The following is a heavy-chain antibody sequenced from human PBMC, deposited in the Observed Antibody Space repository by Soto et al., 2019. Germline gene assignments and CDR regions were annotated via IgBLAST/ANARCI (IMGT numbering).Heavy chain of an antibody. CDR1: GYRFVDYY. CDR3: ARVHCGGDCRPGEWFYYYGMDV. Sequence: ASGKVSCKASGYRFVDYYIHWVRQAPGQGLEWMGILNPNGGESKYAQKFQGRVTMTMDTSTSTVYMDLRSLTSEDTAVYYCARVHCGGDCRPGEWFYYYGMDVWGQGTTVTVSS. D-gene: IGHD2-21*01. V-gene: IGHV1-46*01. J-gene: IGHJ6*02. CDR2: LNPNGGES.